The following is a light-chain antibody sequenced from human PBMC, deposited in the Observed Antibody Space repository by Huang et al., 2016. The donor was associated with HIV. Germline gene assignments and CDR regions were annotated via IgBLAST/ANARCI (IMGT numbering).Light chain of an antibody. V-gene: IGKV3-15*01. CDR1: QSVSSN. CDR3: QQYNNWPPIT. Sequence: EIVMTQSPVILSVSPGERATLACRASQSVSSNLAWYQQKPGQAPRLLIYGASTRATGVPARFSGSGSGTEFTQTISSLQSEDFALYYCQQYNNWPPITFGRGTRLGIK. CDR2: GAS. J-gene: IGKJ5*01.